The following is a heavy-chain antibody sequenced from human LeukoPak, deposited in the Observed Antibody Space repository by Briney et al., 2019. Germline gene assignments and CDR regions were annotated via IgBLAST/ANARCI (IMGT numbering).Heavy chain of an antibody. J-gene: IGHJ4*02. CDR2: IFGNGNT. CDR1: GGSINNYY. D-gene: IGHD3-10*01. V-gene: IGHV4-59*01. Sequence: KPSETLSLTCTVSGGSINNYYWSWIRQPPGKGLEWIGYIFGNGNTNYNPSLKSRVTISLDTSKNQFSLKLSSVTAADTAVYYCARARYYYGHYFDYWGQGTLVTVSS. CDR3: ARARYYYGHYFDY.